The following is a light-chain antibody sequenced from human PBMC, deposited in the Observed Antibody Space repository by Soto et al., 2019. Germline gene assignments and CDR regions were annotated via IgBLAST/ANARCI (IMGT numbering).Light chain of an antibody. V-gene: IGLV2-8*01. CDR3: SSYADNTVV. CDR1: SSDVGGYNH. J-gene: IGLJ2*01. Sequence: QSAVTQPPSASGSPGLSVTMPCTGTSSDVGGYNHVSWYQQHPGKAPKVMIYEVSKRPSGVPDRFSGSKSGNTASLTVSGLQAEDEADYYCSSYADNTVVFGGGTKLTVL. CDR2: EVS.